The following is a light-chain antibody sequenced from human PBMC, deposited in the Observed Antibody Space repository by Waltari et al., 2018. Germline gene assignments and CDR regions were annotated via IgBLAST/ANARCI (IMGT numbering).Light chain of an antibody. J-gene: IGKJ1*01. CDR1: QSIGRS. CDR3: QHYVRLPVT. Sequence: EIMLTQSPGTLSYSPGERATLSCRTSQSIGRSLAWYQQKPGQAPRLLIYGASSRATDIPDRFSGSGSGTDFSLTINRLEPEDSALYYCQHYVRLPVTFGQGTKVEIK. V-gene: IGKV3-20*01. CDR2: GAS.